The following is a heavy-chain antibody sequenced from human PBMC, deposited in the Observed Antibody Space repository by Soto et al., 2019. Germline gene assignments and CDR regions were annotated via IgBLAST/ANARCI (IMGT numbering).Heavy chain of an antibody. Sequence: GGSLRLSCAASGFTFSIYWMHWVRQAPGKGLVWVSRINSDGSSTSYADSVKGRFTISRDNAKNTLYLQINSLSAEHTAVYYFARGAMAFDYWGQGTLVTVSS. J-gene: IGHJ4*02. CDR2: INSDGSST. D-gene: IGHD5-18*01. CDR1: GFTFSIYW. CDR3: ARGAMAFDY. V-gene: IGHV3-74*01.